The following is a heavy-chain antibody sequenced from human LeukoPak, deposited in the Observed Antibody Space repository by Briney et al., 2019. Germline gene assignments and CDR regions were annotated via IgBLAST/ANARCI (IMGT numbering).Heavy chain of an antibody. J-gene: IGHJ4*02. CDR2: ISPDGSDK. Sequence: GGSLRLSCAASGFTFTTFWMTWVRQAPGKGLEWVANISPDGSDKYYVDSVKGRFTISRDNAKDLLFLQMNSLRADDTAMYFCTRVGVGGYWGQGTLVTVSS. CDR3: TRVGVGGY. V-gene: IGHV3-7*01. CDR1: GFTFTTFW. D-gene: IGHD3-16*01.